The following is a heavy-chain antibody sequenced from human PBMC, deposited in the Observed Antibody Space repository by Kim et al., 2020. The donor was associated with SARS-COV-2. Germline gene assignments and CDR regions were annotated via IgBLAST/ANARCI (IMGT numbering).Heavy chain of an antibody. CDR3: ARGEGSGSYYRFGYFDY. Sequence: SETLSLTCAVSGGSISSSNWWSCVRQPPGKGLEWIGEIYHSGSTNYNPSLKSRVTISVDNSKNQFSLKLSSVTAADTAVYYCARGEGSGSYYRFGYFDYWGQGTLVTVSS. J-gene: IGHJ4*02. V-gene: IGHV4-4*02. CDR1: GGSISSSNW. D-gene: IGHD3-10*01. CDR2: IYHSGST.